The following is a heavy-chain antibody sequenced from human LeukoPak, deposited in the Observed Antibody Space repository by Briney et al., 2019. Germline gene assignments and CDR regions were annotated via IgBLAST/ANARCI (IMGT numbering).Heavy chain of an antibody. Sequence: GDSLRLSCAASEFTFSSYKMNWVRQAPGKGLEWVSSISGSSSYMYYADSVKGRFTVSRDNAKNSLYLQMNSLRAEDTALYYCAKGIQWLVRSYYFDYWGQGTLVTVSS. CDR3: AKGIQWLVRSYYFDY. D-gene: IGHD6-19*01. CDR2: ISGSSSYM. J-gene: IGHJ4*02. CDR1: EFTFSSYK. V-gene: IGHV3-21*04.